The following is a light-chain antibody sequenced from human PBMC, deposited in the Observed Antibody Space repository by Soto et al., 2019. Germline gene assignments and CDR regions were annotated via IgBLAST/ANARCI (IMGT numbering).Light chain of an antibody. Sequence: EIVLTQSPCTLSLSPGERATLSCRASQSVSSSYLAWYQQKPGQAPRLLIYGASTRATGIPARFSGSGSGTEFTLTISSLHPEDFATYYCQQSYSSPLTFGQGTKVDIK. CDR2: GAS. CDR1: QSVSSSY. J-gene: IGKJ1*01. CDR3: QQSYSSPLT. V-gene: IGKV3-20*01.